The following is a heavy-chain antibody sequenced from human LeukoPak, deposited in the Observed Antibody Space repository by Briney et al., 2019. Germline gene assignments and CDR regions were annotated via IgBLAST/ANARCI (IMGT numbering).Heavy chain of an antibody. CDR1: GYTFIRYG. V-gene: IGHV1-18*01. D-gene: IGHD3-10*01. CDR3: ARMYYYAPGNSDREKYYFDY. CDR2: ISAYNGNT. J-gene: IGHJ4*02. Sequence: ASVKVSCKASGYTFIRYGISWVRQAPGHGLEWMGWISAYNGNTNYAQKFQGRVAMTTDTSTSTAYMELRSLRSDDPAVYYCARMYYYAPGNSDREKYYFDYWGQGTLVTVSS.